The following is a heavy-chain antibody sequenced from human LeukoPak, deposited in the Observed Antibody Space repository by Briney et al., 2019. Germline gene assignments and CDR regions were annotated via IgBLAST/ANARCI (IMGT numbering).Heavy chain of an antibody. CDR2: ISGSGGST. CDR1: GFTFSSYA. CDR3: ATHLGMFDY. J-gene: IGHJ4*02. V-gene: IGHV3-23*01. Sequence: GGSLRLSCAASGFTFSSYAMSWVRQATGKGLEWVSAISGSGGSTYYADSVKGRFTISRDNSKNTLYLQMNSLRAEGTAVYYCATHLGMFDYWGQGTLVTVSS. D-gene: IGHD3-10*02.